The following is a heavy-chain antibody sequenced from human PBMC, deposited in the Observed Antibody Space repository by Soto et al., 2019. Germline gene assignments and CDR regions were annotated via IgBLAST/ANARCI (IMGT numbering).Heavy chain of an antibody. Sequence: GGSLRLSCAASGFTLSSYGMNWVRQAPGKGLEWVAVISYDGSDKYYADSVKGRFIISRDNSKNTLYLQMNSLRAEDTAVYYWARSIAAAGATLNLPSEWGQGTLVTVSS. CDR1: GFTLSSYG. J-gene: IGHJ4*02. D-gene: IGHD6-13*01. CDR3: ARSIAAAGATLNLPSE. CDR2: ISYDGSDK. V-gene: IGHV3-30*03.